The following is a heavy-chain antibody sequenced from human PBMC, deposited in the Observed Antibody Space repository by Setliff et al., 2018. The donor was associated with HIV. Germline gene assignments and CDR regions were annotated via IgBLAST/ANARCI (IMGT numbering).Heavy chain of an antibody. CDR2: IYNTGTT. V-gene: IGHV4-34*01. CDR3: ARGEGSRFFHFDY. CDR1: GGSFSGYY. Sequence: PSETLSLTCAVYGGSFSGYYWSWIRQPPGKGLEWIGYIYNTGTTYKNPSLESRVSMSVDTSKNQFSLKLTSVAAADTAIYYCARGEGSRFFHFDYWGQGTPVTVSS. J-gene: IGHJ4*02. D-gene: IGHD6-13*01.